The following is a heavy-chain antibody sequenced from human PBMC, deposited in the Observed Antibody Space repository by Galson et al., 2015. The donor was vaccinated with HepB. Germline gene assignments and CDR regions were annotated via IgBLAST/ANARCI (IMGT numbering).Heavy chain of an antibody. V-gene: IGHV2-5*02. J-gene: IGHJ4*02. CDR2: IYWDDDK. CDR3: AHRLSGSSWYYFDY. Sequence: PALVKPTQTLTLTCTFSGFSLSTSGVGVGWIRQPPGKALEWLALIYWDDDKRNSPSLESRLTITKDTSKNQVVLTMTNMDPVDTATYYCAHRLSGSSWYYFDYWGQGTLVTVSS. CDR1: GFSLSTSGVG. D-gene: IGHD6-13*01.